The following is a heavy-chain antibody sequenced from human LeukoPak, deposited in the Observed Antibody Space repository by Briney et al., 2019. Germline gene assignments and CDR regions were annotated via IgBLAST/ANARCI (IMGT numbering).Heavy chain of an antibody. Sequence: SETLSLTCTVSGGSISSFYWNWIRQPPGKGLEWIGYIYYSGSTNYNPSLKSRVTISVDTSKNQFSLKLSSVTAADTAVYYCARDNGYYDSPIWGQGTLVTVSS. V-gene: IGHV4-59*01. CDR2: IYYSGST. D-gene: IGHD3-22*01. J-gene: IGHJ4*02. CDR1: GGSISSFY. CDR3: ARDNGYYDSPI.